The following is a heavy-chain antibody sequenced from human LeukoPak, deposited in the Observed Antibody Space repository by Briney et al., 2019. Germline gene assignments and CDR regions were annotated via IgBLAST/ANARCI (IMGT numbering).Heavy chain of an antibody. CDR2: INPSGGRT. CDR1: GYTFPTYY. CDR3: ASKDTSGWYEEA. D-gene: IGHD6-19*01. V-gene: IGHV1-46*01. J-gene: IGHJ5*02. Sequence: ASVKVSCKASGYTFPTYYIHWVRQAPGQGLEWMGVINPSGGRTTYAQKFQGRVTMTRDTSTSTVYMELSSLRSEDTAVYFCASKDTSGWYEEAWGQGTLVTVSS.